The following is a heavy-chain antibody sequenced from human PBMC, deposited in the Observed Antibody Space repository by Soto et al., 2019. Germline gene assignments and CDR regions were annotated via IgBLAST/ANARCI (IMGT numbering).Heavy chain of an antibody. Sequence: QVQLVQSGAEVKKPGSSVKVSCKASGGTFSSYAISWVRQAPGQGLEWMGGIIPIFGTANYAQKFQGRVTITADESTSTAYMELSSLRSEDTAVYYCARDPTPSYDILTGYYDYWGQGTLVTVSS. CDR1: GGTFSSYA. D-gene: IGHD3-9*01. V-gene: IGHV1-69*01. CDR3: ARDPTPSYDILTGYYDY. CDR2: IIPIFGTA. J-gene: IGHJ4*02.